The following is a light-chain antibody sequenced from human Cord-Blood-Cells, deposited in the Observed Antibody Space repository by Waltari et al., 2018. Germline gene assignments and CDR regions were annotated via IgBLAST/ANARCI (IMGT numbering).Light chain of an antibody. Sequence: DIQINHAPSTPSASVGHRVTITCRASQSISSYLNWYKQKPGKAPKLLIYAASSLQSGVPSRFSGSGSGTDFTLTISSLQPEDFATYYCQQSYSTLFTFGPGTKVDIK. V-gene: IGKV1-39*01. J-gene: IGKJ3*01. CDR2: AAS. CDR1: QSISSY. CDR3: QQSYSTLFT.